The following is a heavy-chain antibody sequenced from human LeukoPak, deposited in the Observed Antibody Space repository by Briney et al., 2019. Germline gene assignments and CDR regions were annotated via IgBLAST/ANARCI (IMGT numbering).Heavy chain of an antibody. V-gene: IGHV5-51*01. J-gene: IGHJ4*02. CDR1: GYSFTTYW. CDR2: IYPGDSDT. Sequence: GESLKISCRGSGYSFTTYWIGWVRQMPGKGLEWMGIIYPGDSDTRYSPSFQGQVTLSVDKSSSTAYLQWSSLKASDTAMYYCARQTRDGSGSRGYFSDFWGQGTLVTVSS. D-gene: IGHD3-10*01. CDR3: ARQTRDGSGSRGYFSDF.